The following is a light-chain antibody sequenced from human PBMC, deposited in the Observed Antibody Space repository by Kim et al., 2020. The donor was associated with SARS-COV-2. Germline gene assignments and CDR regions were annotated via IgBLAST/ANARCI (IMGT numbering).Light chain of an antibody. CDR1: SGHSTYA. CDR2: VNSDGSQ. J-gene: IGLJ3*02. CDR3: QAWDTGASRV. Sequence: QLVLTQLPSASASLGASVKLTCTLNSGHSTYAIAWHQQQPGKGPRYLMKVNSDGSQSTGDGTPERFSGSSYGAERYLSISSLQSEDEGDYYCQAWDTGASRVFGGGTQLTVL. V-gene: IGLV4-69*01.